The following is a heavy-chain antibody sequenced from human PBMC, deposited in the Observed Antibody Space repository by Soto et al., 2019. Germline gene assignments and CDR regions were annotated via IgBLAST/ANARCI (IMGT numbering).Heavy chain of an antibody. CDR3: ARHYSTSSPDY. CDR2: VFPGDSDT. V-gene: IGHV5-51*01. Sequence: GESLKISCRGSGYSFTSYWIGWVRQMPGQGLEWMGIVFPGDSDTKYSPSFQGQVTISADKSINTAYLQWSGLRASDTAMYYCARHYSTSSPDYWGQGTLVTVSS. CDR1: GYSFTSYW. J-gene: IGHJ4*02. D-gene: IGHD6-6*01.